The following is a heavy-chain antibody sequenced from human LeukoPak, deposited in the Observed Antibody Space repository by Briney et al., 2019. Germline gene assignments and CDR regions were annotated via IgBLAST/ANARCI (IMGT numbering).Heavy chain of an antibody. CDR3: ARRLYSSGWYGKDGAFDI. Sequence: SETLSLTCTVAGGFISSYSWSWIRQPPGKVLEWIGYIPSSGTTNDNPSLKSRVTISVDTSKNQFSLKLSSVTAADTAVYYCARRLYSSGWYGKDGAFDIWGQGTMVTVSS. J-gene: IGHJ3*02. V-gene: IGHV4-59*08. D-gene: IGHD6-19*01. CDR2: IPSSGTT. CDR1: GGFISSYS.